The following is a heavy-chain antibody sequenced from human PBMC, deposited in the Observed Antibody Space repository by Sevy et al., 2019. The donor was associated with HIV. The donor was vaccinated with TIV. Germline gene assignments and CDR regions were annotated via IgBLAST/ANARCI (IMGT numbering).Heavy chain of an antibody. D-gene: IGHD2-15*01. CDR3: ARDGGGSY. J-gene: IGHJ4*02. CDR2: IKEDGSVG. V-gene: IGHV3-7*01. CDR1: GFTFSSYW. Sequence: GGSLRLSCAASGFTFSSYWMNWVRQAPGKGLEWVANIKEDGSVGYYVDSVKGRFTISRDNAKNSLYLQMNSLGAEDTAGYYCARDGGGSYWGQGTLVTVSS.